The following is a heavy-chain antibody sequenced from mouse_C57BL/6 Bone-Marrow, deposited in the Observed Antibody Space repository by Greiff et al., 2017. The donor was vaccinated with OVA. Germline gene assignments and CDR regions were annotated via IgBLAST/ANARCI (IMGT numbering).Heavy chain of an antibody. V-gene: IGHV3-6*01. Sequence: LEESGPGLVKPSQSLSLTCSVTGYSITSGYYWNWIRQFPGNKLEWMGYISYDGSNNYNPSLKNRISITRDTSKNQFFLKLNSVNTEDTATYYCAREDYDGAAWFAYWGQGTLVTVSA. J-gene: IGHJ3*01. CDR1: GYSITSGYY. D-gene: IGHD2-4*01. CDR3: AREDYDGAAWFAY. CDR2: ISYDGSN.